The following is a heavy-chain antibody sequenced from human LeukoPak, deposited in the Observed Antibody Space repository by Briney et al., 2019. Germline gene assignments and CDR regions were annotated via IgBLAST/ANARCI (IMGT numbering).Heavy chain of an antibody. J-gene: IGHJ4*02. CDR1: GDSVSSNSVA. V-gene: IGHV6-1*01. D-gene: IGHD6-13*01. Sequence: TLSLTCAISGDSVSSNSVAWSWLRQSPSRGLEWLGRTYYRSRWNNEYAESVKSRITINPDTSSNQFSLQLNSVTPEDTAVYYCVRWSHSSHYFDYWGQGTLVTVSS. CDR2: TYYRSRWNN. CDR3: VRWSHSSHYFDY.